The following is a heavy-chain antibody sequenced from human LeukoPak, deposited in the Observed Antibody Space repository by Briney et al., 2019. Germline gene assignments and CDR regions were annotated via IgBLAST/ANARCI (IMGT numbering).Heavy chain of an antibody. CDR2: ISYDGSNK. V-gene: IGHV3-30-3*01. D-gene: IGHD4-17*01. J-gene: IGHJ4*02. CDR3: ARTTVTSN. CDR1: GFTFSSYA. Sequence: GGSLRLSCAASGFTFSSYAMHWVRQAPGKGLEWVAVISYDGSNKYYADSVKGRFTISRDNSKNTLYLQMNSLRAEDTAVYYCARTTVTSNWGQGTLDSVSS.